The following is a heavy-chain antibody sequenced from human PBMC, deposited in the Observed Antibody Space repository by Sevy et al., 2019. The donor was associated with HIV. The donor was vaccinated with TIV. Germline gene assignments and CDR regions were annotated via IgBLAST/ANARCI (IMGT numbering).Heavy chain of an antibody. J-gene: IGHJ4*02. CDR2: IRSKAYGGTT. CDR3: TRDRDIVVVPAAMTGYFDY. CDR1: GFTFGDYA. V-gene: IGHV3-49*03. Sequence: GGSLRLSCTASGFTFGDYAMSWFRQAPGKGLEWVGFIRSKAYGGTTEYAASVKGRFTISRDDSKSIAYLQMNSLKTEDTVVYYCTRDRDIVVVPAAMTGYFDYWGQGTLVTVSS. D-gene: IGHD2-2*01.